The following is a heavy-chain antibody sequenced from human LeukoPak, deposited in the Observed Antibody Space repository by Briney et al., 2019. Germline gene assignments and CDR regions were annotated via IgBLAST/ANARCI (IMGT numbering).Heavy chain of an antibody. J-gene: IGHJ4*02. CDR3: ASADSSGYYMADY. V-gene: IGHV3-48*03. CDR1: GYTFSSYA. CDR2: ISSSGSTI. Sequence: PGGSLRLSCAASGYTFSSYAMNWVRQAPGKGLEWVSYISSSGSTIYYADSVKGRFTISRDNAKNSLYLQMNSLRAEDTAVYYCASADSSGYYMADYWGQGTLVTVSS. D-gene: IGHD3-22*01.